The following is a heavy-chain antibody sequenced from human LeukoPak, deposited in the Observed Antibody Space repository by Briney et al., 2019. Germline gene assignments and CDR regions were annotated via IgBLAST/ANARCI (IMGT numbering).Heavy chain of an antibody. CDR2: ISSSSSYI. J-gene: IGHJ4*02. D-gene: IGHD6-19*01. CDR3: ARDLTGYSSGWYPAYFDY. CDR1: GFTFSSYS. Sequence: GGSLRLSCAASGFTFSSYSMNWVRQAPGKGLEWVSSISSSSSYIYYADSVKGRFTISRDNAKSSLYLQMNSLRAEDTAVYYCARDLTGYSSGWYPAYFDYWGQGTLVTVSS. V-gene: IGHV3-21*01.